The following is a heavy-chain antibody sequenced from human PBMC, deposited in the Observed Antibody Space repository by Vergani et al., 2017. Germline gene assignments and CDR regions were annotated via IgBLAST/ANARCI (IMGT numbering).Heavy chain of an antibody. D-gene: IGHD2-8*01. V-gene: IGHV4-38-2*02. Sequence: QVQLQESGPGLVKPSETLSLTCTVSGYSISSGYYWGWIRQPPGKGLEWIGSIYHSGSTYYNPSLKSRVTISVDKSISTASLQWSSLKASDTAMYYCARPRPLMDAVEIWGQGTMVTVSS. J-gene: IGHJ3*02. CDR2: IYHSGST. CDR1: GYSISSGYY. CDR3: ARPRPLMDAVEI.